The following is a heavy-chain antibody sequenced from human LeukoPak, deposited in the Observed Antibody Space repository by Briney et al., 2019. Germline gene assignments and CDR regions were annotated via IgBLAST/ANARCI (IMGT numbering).Heavy chain of an antibody. CDR1: GYSISSGYY. Sequence: PSETLSLTCTVSGYSISSGYYWGWIRQPPGKGLEWIGSIYHSGSTYYNPSLKSRVTISVDTSKNRFSLKLSSVTAADTAVYYCAREAYCGGDCYSGFDYWGQGTLVTVSS. J-gene: IGHJ4*02. CDR2: IYHSGST. CDR3: AREAYCGGDCYSGFDY. D-gene: IGHD2-21*02. V-gene: IGHV4-38-2*02.